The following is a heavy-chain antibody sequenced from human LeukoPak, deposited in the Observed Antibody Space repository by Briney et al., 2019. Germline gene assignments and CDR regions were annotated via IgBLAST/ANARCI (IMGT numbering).Heavy chain of an antibody. Sequence: GESLKISCKGSGYSFASYWIAWVRQMPGKGLEWMGIIYPGDSETRYSPSFQGQVTISADKSISTAYLQWSSLKASDTAMYYCARHLGNSRYSGYANYDSSGPSEYWGQGSLVTVSS. CDR2: IYPGDSET. J-gene: IGHJ4*02. CDR3: ARHLGNSRYSGYANYDSSGPSEY. CDR1: GYSFASYW. D-gene: IGHD3-22*01. V-gene: IGHV5-51*01.